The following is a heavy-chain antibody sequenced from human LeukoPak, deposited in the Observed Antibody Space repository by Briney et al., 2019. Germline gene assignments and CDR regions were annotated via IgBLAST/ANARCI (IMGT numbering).Heavy chain of an antibody. CDR3: ATDGAGFDT. CDR1: GFTFNYYY. CDR2: INIGGTNT. V-gene: IGHV3-11*01. Sequence: PGGSLRLSCAAPGFTFNYYYMSSIRQAPGKGLEWLSYINIGGTNTHYADSVKGRFTISRDNAKKSLYLEMNNLRAEDTAVYYCATDGAGFDTWGQGVLVTVSS. J-gene: IGHJ5*02.